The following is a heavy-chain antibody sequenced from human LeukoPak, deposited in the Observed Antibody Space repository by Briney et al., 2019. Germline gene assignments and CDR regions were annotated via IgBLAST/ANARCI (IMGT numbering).Heavy chain of an antibody. J-gene: IGHJ4*02. V-gene: IGHV1-18*01. CDR1: GYSFVGYG. D-gene: IGHD4-17*01. CDR2: FNPENGNT. CDR3: ASFNDYGDYVDDY. Sequence: ASVKVSCEASGYSFVGYGITWVRQAPGQGLEWMGWFNPENGNTNYAQKVQGRVTMTADTSTSTSYMELRSLRSDDTAVYYCASFNDYGDYVDDYWGQGTLVTVSS.